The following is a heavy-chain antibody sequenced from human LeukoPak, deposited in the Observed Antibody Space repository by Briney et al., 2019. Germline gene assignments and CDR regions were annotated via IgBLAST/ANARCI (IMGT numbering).Heavy chain of an antibody. J-gene: IGHJ3*02. D-gene: IGHD5-18*01. CDR2: IKGDGSAK. CDR3: ARDRGWIQHDI. CDR1: GFTFSTYG. V-gene: IGHV3-7*01. Sequence: GGSLRLSCAASGFTFSTYGMHWVRQAPGKGLEWVAFIKGDGSAKKYVDSVKGRFTISRDNAKNSLFLQMNSLRAEDTAVYYCARDRGWIQHDIWGQGTMVTVS.